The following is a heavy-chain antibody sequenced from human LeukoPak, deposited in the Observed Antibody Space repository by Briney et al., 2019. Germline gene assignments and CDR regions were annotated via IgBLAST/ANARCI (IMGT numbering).Heavy chain of an antibody. CDR3: AREWLEYCSSTSCYGFDAFDI. J-gene: IGHJ3*02. V-gene: IGHV3-30-3*01. D-gene: IGHD2-2*01. CDR1: GFTFSSYA. Sequence: HPGGSLRLSCAASGFTFSSYAMHWVRQAPGKGLEWVAVISYDGSNKYYADSVKGRFTISRDNSKNTLYLQMNSLRAEDTAVYYCAREWLEYCSSTSCYGFDAFDIWGQGTMVTVSS. CDR2: ISYDGSNK.